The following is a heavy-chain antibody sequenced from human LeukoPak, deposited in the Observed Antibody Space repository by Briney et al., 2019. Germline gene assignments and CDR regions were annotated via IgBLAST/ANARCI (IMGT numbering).Heavy chain of an antibody. CDR3: AILGATDDAFDI. Sequence: GASVKVSCKASGYIFTSYGISWVRQAPGQGLEWMGWISGYNGNTNYAQKLQGRVTMTTETSTSTAYMELRSLRSDDTAVYYCAILGATDDAFDIWGQGTMVTVSS. CDR2: ISGYNGNT. V-gene: IGHV1-18*01. CDR1: GYIFTSYG. D-gene: IGHD1-26*01. J-gene: IGHJ3*02.